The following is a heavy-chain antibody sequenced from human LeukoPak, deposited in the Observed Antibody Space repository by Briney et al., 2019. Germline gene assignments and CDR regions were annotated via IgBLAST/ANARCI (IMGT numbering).Heavy chain of an antibody. CDR1: GGSFSGYY. CDR2: INHSGST. CDR3: VSRGANDIVVVPADPWAFDI. Sequence: SETLSLTCAVYGGSFSGYYWSWIRQPPGKGLEWIGEINHSGSTNYNPSLKTRVTISVDTSKNQFSLKLSSVTAADTAVYYCVSRGANDIVVVPADPWAFDIWGQGTMVTVSS. J-gene: IGHJ3*02. V-gene: IGHV4-34*01. D-gene: IGHD2-2*01.